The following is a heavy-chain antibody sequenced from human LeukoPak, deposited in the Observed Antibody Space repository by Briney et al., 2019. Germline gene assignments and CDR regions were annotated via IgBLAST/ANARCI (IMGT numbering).Heavy chain of an antibody. Sequence: SETLSLTCTVSGGSISSSSYYWGWIRQPPGKGLEWIGSIYYSGSTYYNPSLKNRATISVDTSKNQFSLKLSSVTAADTAVYYCARGGVVVPAAHLDYWGQGTLVTVSS. CDR1: GGSISSSSYY. J-gene: IGHJ4*02. CDR3: ARGGVVVPAAHLDY. V-gene: IGHV4-39*01. D-gene: IGHD2-2*01. CDR2: IYYSGST.